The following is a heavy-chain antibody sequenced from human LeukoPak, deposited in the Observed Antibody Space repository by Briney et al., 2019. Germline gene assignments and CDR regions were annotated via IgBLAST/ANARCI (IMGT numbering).Heavy chain of an antibody. Sequence: RSSETLSLTCTVSGGSISSSSYYWGWIRQPPGKGLEWIGSIYYSGSTYYNPSLKSRVTISVDTSKNQFSLKLSSVTAADTVVYYCARDPNIVATIGRPSSGWSNWGQGTLVTVSS. CDR1: GGSISSSSYY. CDR2: IYYSGST. CDR3: ARDPNIVATIGRPSSGWSN. D-gene: IGHD5-12*01. J-gene: IGHJ4*02. V-gene: IGHV4-39*02.